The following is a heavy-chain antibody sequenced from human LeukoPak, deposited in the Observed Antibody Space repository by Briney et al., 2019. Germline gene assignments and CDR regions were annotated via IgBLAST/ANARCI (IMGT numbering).Heavy chain of an antibody. CDR1: GGSISSYY. CDR3: AGASRVRLDY. D-gene: IGHD4/OR15-4a*01. J-gene: IGHJ4*02. V-gene: IGHV4-59*01. CDR2: IYYSGST. Sequence: SETLSLTCTVSGGSISSYYWSWIRQPPGRGLEWIGYIYYSGSTNYNPSLKSRVTISVDTSKNQFSLKLSSVTAADTAVYYCAGASRVRLDYWGQGTLVTVSS.